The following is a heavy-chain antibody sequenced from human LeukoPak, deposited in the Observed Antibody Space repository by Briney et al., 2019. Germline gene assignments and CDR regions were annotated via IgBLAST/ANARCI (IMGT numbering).Heavy chain of an antibody. J-gene: IGHJ4*02. D-gene: IGHD6-19*01. V-gene: IGHV1-24*01. CDR1: GYSLIELS. Sequence: GASVKVSCKVSGYSLIELSIHWVRQAPGKGLEWMGGFDPEDGERTYSQKFQGRVTMTEDTSIDTAYMELSSLTSEDTAVYYCATKQWLVQTFGYWGQGTLLTVSS. CDR3: ATKQWLVQTFGY. CDR2: FDPEDGER.